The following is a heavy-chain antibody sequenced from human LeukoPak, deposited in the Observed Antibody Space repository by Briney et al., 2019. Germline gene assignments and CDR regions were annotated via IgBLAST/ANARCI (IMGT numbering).Heavy chain of an antibody. D-gene: IGHD2-21*02. Sequence: GGSLRLSCAASGFTVSSNYMSWVRQAPGKGLEWVSVIYSGGSTYYADSVKGRFTISGDNSKNTLYLQMNSLRAEDTAVYYCARAPYCGGDCYSGWYFDLWGRGTLVTVSS. CDR3: ARAPYCGGDCYSGWYFDL. V-gene: IGHV3-53*01. CDR1: GFTVSSNY. J-gene: IGHJ2*01. CDR2: IYSGGST.